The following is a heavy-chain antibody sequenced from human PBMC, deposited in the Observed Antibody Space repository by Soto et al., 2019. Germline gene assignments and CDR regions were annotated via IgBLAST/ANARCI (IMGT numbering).Heavy chain of an antibody. V-gene: IGHV4-59*01. D-gene: IGHD3-10*01. J-gene: IGHJ3*02. CDR1: GGSISSYY. Sequence: SETLSLTCTVSGGSISSYYWSWIRQPPGKGLEWIGYIYYSGSTNYNPSLKSRVTISVDTSKNQFSLKLSSVTAADTAVYYCARDVVTMVRGAVYAFDIWGQGTMVTVSS. CDR2: IYYSGST. CDR3: ARDVVTMVRGAVYAFDI.